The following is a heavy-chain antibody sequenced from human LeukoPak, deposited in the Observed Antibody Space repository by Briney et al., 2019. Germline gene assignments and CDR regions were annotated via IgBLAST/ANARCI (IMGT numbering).Heavy chain of an antibody. CDR2: VYHSGST. CDR3: ASSYSSSGDFDY. J-gene: IGHJ4*02. CDR1: GYSISSGYY. V-gene: IGHV4-38-2*02. Sequence: SETLSLTCTVSGYSISSGYYWGWIRQPPGKGLGWIGSVYHSGSTYYNPSLKSRVTISVDTSKNQFSLKLSSVTAADTAVYYCASSYSSSGDFDYWGQGTLVTVSS. D-gene: IGHD6-6*01.